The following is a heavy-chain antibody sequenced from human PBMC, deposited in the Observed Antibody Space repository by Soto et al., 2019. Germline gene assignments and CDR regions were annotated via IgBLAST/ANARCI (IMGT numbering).Heavy chain of an antibody. CDR1: GYNFAGYW. V-gene: IGHV5-51*01. Sequence: GESLKISCKGSGYNFAGYWIAWVRQMPGKGLGLMGIIYPSDSDTRYRPSFQGQVTISADKSISSAYLQWSSLRASDTAMYYCARGGVSTRTFDYWGQGTPVTVSS. CDR3: ARGGVSTRTFDY. CDR2: IYPSDSDT. J-gene: IGHJ4*02. D-gene: IGHD3-3*01.